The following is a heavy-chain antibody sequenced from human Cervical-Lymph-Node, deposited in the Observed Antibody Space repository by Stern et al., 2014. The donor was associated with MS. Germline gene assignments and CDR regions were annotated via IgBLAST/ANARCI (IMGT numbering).Heavy chain of an antibody. CDR3: AKGGSSFSLAEFLQH. V-gene: IGHV3-30*18. D-gene: IGHD6-13*01. CDR1: GFTFSNFG. J-gene: IGHJ1*01. Sequence: VQLVESGGGVVQPGRSLRLSCAASGFTFSNFGMHWVRQAPGKGLEWGAVTSYDGSHKYYRDSVKGRFTISRDNSKSTLYLQMKSLRVEDTAVYFCAKGGSSFSLAEFLQHWGQGILVTVSS. CDR2: TSYDGSHK.